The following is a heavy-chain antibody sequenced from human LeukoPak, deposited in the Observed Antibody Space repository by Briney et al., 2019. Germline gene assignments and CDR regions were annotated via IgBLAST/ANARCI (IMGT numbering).Heavy chain of an antibody. CDR3: ARTRVSVYLTFDY. D-gene: IGHD3-22*01. CDR2: ITNSGNSK. V-gene: IGHV3-48*01. Sequence: GGSLRLSCAASEFTFSSYSMNWVRQAPGKGLEWVSYITNSGNSKSYADSVKGRFTISRDNTKNSLYLQMNGLRAEDTAVYYCARTRVSVYLTFDYWGQGILVTVSS. CDR1: EFTFSSYS. J-gene: IGHJ4*02.